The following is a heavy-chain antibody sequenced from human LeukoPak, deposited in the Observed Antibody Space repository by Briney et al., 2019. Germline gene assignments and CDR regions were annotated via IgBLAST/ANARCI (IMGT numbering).Heavy chain of an antibody. CDR2: IWYDGSNK. CDR3: ARDHSGYCSGGSCYNYYYYGMDV. Sequence: PGGSLRLSCAASGFTFSSYGMHWVRQAPGKGLEWVAVIWYDGSNKYYADSVKGRFTISRDNAKNSLYLQMNSLRAEDTAVYYCARDHSGYCSGGSCYNYYYYGMDVWGQGTTVTVSS. V-gene: IGHV3-33*01. D-gene: IGHD2-15*01. CDR1: GFTFSSYG. J-gene: IGHJ6*02.